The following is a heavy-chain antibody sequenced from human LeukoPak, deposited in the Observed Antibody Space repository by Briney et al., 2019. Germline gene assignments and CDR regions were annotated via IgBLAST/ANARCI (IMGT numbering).Heavy chain of an antibody. Sequence: HAGGSLRLSCAASGFDLNTYEMNWVRQAPGKGLEWIADITISGHTKNYADSVKGRFTISRDNAGTSLYLQMSSLTVEDTGVYYCAKDTSIGKYCTNGVCSPFDYWGQGTLVTVSS. D-gene: IGHD2-8*01. J-gene: IGHJ4*02. CDR3: AKDTSIGKYCTNGVCSPFDY. CDR2: ITISGHTK. CDR1: GFDLNTYE. V-gene: IGHV3-48*03.